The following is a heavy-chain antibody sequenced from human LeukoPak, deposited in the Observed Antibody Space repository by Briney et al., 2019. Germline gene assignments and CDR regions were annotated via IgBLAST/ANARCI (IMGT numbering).Heavy chain of an antibody. CDR2: IYFSGST. J-gene: IGHJ4*02. CDR3: ARHGPTAFFDY. D-gene: IGHD2-21*02. V-gene: IGHV4-39*01. Sequence: SETLSLTCAVPGGSLSSISSYWGWIRQPPGKGLEWIGRIYFSGSTRYNPSLESRVSISVDTSNNQFSLRLSSVTAADTAVYYCARHGPTAFFDYWGQGTPVTVSS. CDR1: GGSLSSISSY.